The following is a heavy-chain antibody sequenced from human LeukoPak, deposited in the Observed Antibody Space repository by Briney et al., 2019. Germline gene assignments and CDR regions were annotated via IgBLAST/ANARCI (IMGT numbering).Heavy chain of an antibody. CDR1: GFTFSNAW. J-gene: IGHJ3*02. D-gene: IGHD3-22*01. CDR3: TTDLYYYDSSGYYTDAFDI. Sequence: GESLRLSCAASGFTFSNAWMSWVRQAPGKGLEWVGRIKSKTDGGTTDYAAPVKGRFTISRDDSKNTLYLQMNSLKTEDTAVYYCTTDLYYYDSSGYYTDAFDIWGQGTMVTVSS. V-gene: IGHV3-15*01. CDR2: IKSKTDGGTT.